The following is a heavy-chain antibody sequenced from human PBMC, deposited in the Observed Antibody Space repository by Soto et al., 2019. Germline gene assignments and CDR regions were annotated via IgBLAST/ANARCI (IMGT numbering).Heavy chain of an antibody. J-gene: IGHJ4*02. D-gene: IGHD3-3*01. V-gene: IGHV3-30-3*01. CDR1: GFTFSSYA. Sequence: GGSLRLSCAASGFTFSSYAMHWVRQAPGKGLEWVAVISYDGSNKYYADSVKGRFTISRDNSKNTLYLQMNSLRAEDTAVYYCARSSYYDFWSGYYYDYWGQGTLVTVSS. CDR3: ARSSYYDFWSGYYYDY. CDR2: ISYDGSNK.